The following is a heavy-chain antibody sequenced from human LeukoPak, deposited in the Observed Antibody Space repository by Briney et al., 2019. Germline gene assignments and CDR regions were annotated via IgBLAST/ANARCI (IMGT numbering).Heavy chain of an antibody. CDR2: IIPIFGTA. Sequence: SVKVSCKASGGTFSSYAISWVRQAPGQGLEWMGGIIPIFGTANYAQKFQGRVTITADKSTSTAYMELRSLRSDDTAVYYCARTIATITVADYWGQGTLVTVSS. J-gene: IGHJ4*02. V-gene: IGHV1-69*06. CDR3: ARTIATITVADY. CDR1: GGTFSSYA. D-gene: IGHD5-24*01.